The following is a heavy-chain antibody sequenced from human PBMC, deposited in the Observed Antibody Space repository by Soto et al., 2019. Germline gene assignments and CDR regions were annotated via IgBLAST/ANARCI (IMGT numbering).Heavy chain of an antibody. Sequence: GGSLRLSCAASGFTFSSYSMNWVRQAPGKGLEWVSSISSSSSYIYYADSVKGRFTISRDNAKNSLYLQMNSLRAEDTAVYYCARGSSAAQPNWFDPWGQGTLVTVSS. CDR1: GFTFSSYS. CDR2: ISSSSSYI. CDR3: ARGSSAAQPNWFDP. V-gene: IGHV3-21*01. J-gene: IGHJ5*02. D-gene: IGHD6-13*01.